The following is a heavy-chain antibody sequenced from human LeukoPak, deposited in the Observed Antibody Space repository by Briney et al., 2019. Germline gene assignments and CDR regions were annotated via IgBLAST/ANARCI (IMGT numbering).Heavy chain of an antibody. V-gene: IGHV3-48*04. CDR1: GFTFSSYS. CDR3: XXXXXXXXXXXXXGSSHYYYYYMDV. CDR2: ISSSSSTI. J-gene: IGHJ6*03. Sequence: QPGGSLRLSCAASGFTFSSYSMNWVRQAPGKGLEWVSYISSSSSTIYYADSVKGRFTISRDNAKNSLYLQMNSLRAEDTAVYYXXXXXXXXXXXXXXGSSHYYYYYMDVWGKGTTVTISS. D-gene: IGHD3-10*01.